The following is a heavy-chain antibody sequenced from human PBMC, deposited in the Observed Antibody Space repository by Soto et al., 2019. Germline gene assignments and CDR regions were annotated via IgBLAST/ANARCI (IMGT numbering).Heavy chain of an antibody. CDR1: GFTFSNYW. J-gene: IGHJ4*02. CDR2: INTDGSST. D-gene: IGHD2-2*01. Sequence: EVQLVESGGGLVQPGGSLRLSCAASGFTFSNYWMHWVRQTPGKGLVWVSRINTDGSSTNYADSVKGRFTISRDNAKNTLYLQMNGLRVEDTGVFSCARGYLPIVVVPAAIDYWGQGTQVTVSS. CDR3: ARGYLPIVVVPAAIDY. V-gene: IGHV3-74*01.